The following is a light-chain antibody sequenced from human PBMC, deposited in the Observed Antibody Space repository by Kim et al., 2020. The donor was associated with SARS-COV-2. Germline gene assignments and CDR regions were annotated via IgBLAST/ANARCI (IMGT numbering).Light chain of an antibody. J-gene: IGLJ2*01. CDR3: QSYDSRLSGSV. CDR2: GDS. Sequence: QSALTQPPSVSGAPGQRVTISCTGNSSNIGAGYDAHWYQHLPGAAPKLLIYGDSHRPSGVPDRFSGSRSGPSASLAITGLQAEDEADYYCQSYDSRLSGSVFGGGTKVTV. CDR1: SSNIGAGYD. V-gene: IGLV1-40*01.